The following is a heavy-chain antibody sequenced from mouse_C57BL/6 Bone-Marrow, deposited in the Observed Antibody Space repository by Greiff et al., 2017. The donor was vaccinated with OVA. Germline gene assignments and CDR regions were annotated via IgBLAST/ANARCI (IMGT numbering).Heavy chain of an antibody. CDR1: GYSITSGYY. J-gene: IGHJ3*01. Sequence: EVQLQESGPGLVKPSQSLSLTCSVTGYSITSGYYWNWIRQFPGNKLEWMGYISYDGSNNYNPSLKNRISITRDTSKNQFFLKLNSVTTEDTATYYCAREALRQGFAYWGQGTLVTVSA. CDR3: AREALRQGFAY. CDR2: ISYDGSN. V-gene: IGHV3-6*01. D-gene: IGHD2-12*01.